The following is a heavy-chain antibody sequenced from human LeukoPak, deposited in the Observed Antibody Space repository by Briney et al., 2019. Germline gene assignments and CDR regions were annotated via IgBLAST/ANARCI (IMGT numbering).Heavy chain of an antibody. CDR2: IYYSGST. CDR3: ASYVRRSYSSSSKTDY. D-gene: IGHD6-6*01. CDR1: GGSISSSSYY. J-gene: IGHJ4*02. Sequence: PSETLSLTCTVSGGSISSSSYYWGWIRQPPGKGLEWIGSIYYSGSTYYNPSLKSRVTISVDTSKNQFSLKLSSVTAADTAVYYCASYVRRSYSSSSKTDYWGQGTLVTVSS. V-gene: IGHV4-39*07.